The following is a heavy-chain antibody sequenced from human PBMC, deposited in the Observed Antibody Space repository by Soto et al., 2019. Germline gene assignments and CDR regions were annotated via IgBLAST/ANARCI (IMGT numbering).Heavy chain of an antibody. CDR3: ERARGGGLELNYYYYGMDV. J-gene: IGHJ6*02. CDR1: GGSICSGDYY. CDR2: IYYSGNT. Sequence: SETLSLTCSVSGGSICSGDYYWNWIRQPPGKGLEWIGYIYYSGNTYYNPSLRSRVTISLDRSENQFSLKLSFVTAADTAVYYCERARGGGLELNYYYYGMDVWGQGTKVTVSS. V-gene: IGHV4-30-4*01. D-gene: IGHD1-7*01.